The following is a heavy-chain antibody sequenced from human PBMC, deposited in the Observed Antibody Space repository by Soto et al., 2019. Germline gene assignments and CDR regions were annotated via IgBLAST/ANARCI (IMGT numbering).Heavy chain of an antibody. CDR2: ISSRSYNI. CDR1: GFSFSTYS. D-gene: IGHD6-6*01. J-gene: IGHJ6*02. CDR3: ARGGSSSDNGMDV. Sequence: EVQLVESGGGLVQPGGSLRLSCAASGFSFSTYSTNLGRQAPGKGLEWVSYISSRSYNIYYIDSVKGRFTISRDNAKSSLYLQMNSLRDEDTAVYYCARGGSSSDNGMDVWGQGTTVTVSS. V-gene: IGHV3-48*02.